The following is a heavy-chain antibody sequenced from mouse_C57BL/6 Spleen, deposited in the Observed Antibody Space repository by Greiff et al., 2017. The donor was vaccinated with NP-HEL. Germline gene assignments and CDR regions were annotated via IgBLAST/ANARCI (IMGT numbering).Heavy chain of an antibody. CDR2: IYPRDGST. Sequence: VQLQESDAELVKPGASVKISCKVSGYTFTDHTIHWMKQRPEQGLEWIGYIYPRDGSTKYNEKFKGKATLTADKSSSTAYMQLNSLTSEDSAVYFCARSAGYGDDRYAMDYWGQGTSVTVSS. D-gene: IGHD2-2*01. J-gene: IGHJ4*01. CDR3: ARSAGYGDDRYAMDY. CDR1: GYTFTDHT. V-gene: IGHV1-78*01.